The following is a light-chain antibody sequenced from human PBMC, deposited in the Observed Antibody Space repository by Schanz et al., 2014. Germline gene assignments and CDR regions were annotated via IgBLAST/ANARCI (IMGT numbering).Light chain of an antibody. CDR1: QSVSSSY. Sequence: EDVLTQSPGTLSLSPGERATLSCRASQSVSSSYLAWYQQKPGQAPRLLIYGASTRATGVPARFSGSGSGTEFTLTISSLQSEDFAVYFCQQYGSSSWTFGQGTKVEIK. CDR3: QQYGSSSWT. J-gene: IGKJ1*01. CDR2: GAS. V-gene: IGKV3-20*01.